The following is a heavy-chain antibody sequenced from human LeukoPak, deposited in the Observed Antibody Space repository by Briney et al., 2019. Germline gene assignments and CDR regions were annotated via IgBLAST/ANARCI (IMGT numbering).Heavy chain of an antibody. CDR2: INPNSGGT. D-gene: IGHD6-6*01. V-gene: IGHV1-2*04. J-gene: IGHJ3*02. CDR3: ARAWQLVEEVDAFDI. Sequence: GASVKVSCKASGYTFTGYYMHWVRQAPGQGLEWMGWINPNSGGTNYAQKFQGWVTMTRDTSISTAYMELRSLRSDDTAVYYCARAWQLVEEVDAFDIWGQGTMVTVSS. CDR1: GYTFTGYY.